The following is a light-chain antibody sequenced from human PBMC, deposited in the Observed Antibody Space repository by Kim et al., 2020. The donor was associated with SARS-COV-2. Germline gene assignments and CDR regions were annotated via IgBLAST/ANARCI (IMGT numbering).Light chain of an antibody. Sequence: EIVLTQSPATLTMSPGERATLSCRASHFISSSLAWYQQLPGQTPRLLIYSASNRATGILARFSGRGSGTDFSLTISSLEPEDFAVYYCQQRYNRISFGQGTRLEIK. J-gene: IGKJ5*01. CDR2: SAS. V-gene: IGKV3-11*01. CDR3: QQRYNRIS. CDR1: HFISSS.